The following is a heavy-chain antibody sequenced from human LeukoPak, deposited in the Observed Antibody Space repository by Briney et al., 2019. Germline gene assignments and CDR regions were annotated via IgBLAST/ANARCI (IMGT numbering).Heavy chain of an antibody. D-gene: IGHD1-26*01. CDR1: GYTFTSYY. CDR2: INPTGGST. J-gene: IGHJ4*02. CDR3: ARRSVSGSYEFDY. V-gene: IGHV1-46*01. Sequence: ASVKVSCKASGYTFTSYYMHWVRQAPGQGLEWMGLINPTGGSTGYAQKFQGRVTMTRDMPTSTVYMELSSLRSEDTAVYYCARRSVSGSYEFDYWGQGTLVTVSS.